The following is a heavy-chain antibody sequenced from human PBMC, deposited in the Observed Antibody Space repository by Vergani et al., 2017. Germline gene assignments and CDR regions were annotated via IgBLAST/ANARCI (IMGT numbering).Heavy chain of an antibody. CDR2: INHSGST. CDR3: ARGRGYCSGGSCSGKYYYGMDV. D-gene: IGHD2-15*01. V-gene: IGHV4-34*01. CDR1: GGSFSGYY. Sequence: QVQLQQWGAGLLKPSETLSLTCAVYGGSFSGYYWSWIRQPPGKGLEWIGEINHSGSTNYNPSLKSRVTISVDTSKTQFSLKLSSVTAADTAVYYCARGRGYCSGGSCSGKYYYGMDVWGQGTTVTVSS. J-gene: IGHJ6*02.